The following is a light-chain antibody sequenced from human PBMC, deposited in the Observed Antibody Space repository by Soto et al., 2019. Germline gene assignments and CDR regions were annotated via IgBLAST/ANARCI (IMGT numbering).Light chain of an antibody. CDR1: RGHSTYI. J-gene: IGLJ1*01. Sequence: QSVLTQSSSASASLGSSVKLTCTLSRGHSTYIIAWHQQQPGKAPRYLMKLEGSGSYNKGSGVPDRFSGSSSGADRYLTISNLQFEDEADYYCETWVSNPYVFGTGTKLTVL. CDR3: ETWVSNPYV. CDR2: LEGSGSY. V-gene: IGLV4-60*02.